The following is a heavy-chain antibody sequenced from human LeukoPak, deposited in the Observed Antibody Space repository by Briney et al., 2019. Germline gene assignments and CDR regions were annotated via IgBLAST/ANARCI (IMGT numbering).Heavy chain of an antibody. J-gene: IGHJ4*02. CDR2: ISRNSGSI. CDR1: GFTFDDYG. V-gene: IGHV3-9*03. D-gene: IGHD6-6*01. CDR3: SKGDSSSSLGFIDY. Sequence: GGSLRLSCAASGFTFDDYGMHWVRQAPGKGLEWVSGISRNSGSIGYADSVKGRFTISRDNAKNSLYLQMNSLRAEDMALYYCSKGDSSSSLGFIDYWGQGTLVTVSS.